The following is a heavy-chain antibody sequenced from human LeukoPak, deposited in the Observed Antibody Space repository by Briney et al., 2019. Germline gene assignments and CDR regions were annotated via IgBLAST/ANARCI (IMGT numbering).Heavy chain of an antibody. J-gene: IGHJ2*01. CDR2: INHSGST. D-gene: IGHD7-27*01. Sequence: SETLSLTCTVSGGSISSSSYYWSWIRQPPGKGLEWIGEINHSGSTNYNPSLKSRVTISVDTSKNQFSLKLSSVTAADTAVYYCASLTGDRGWYFDLWGRGTLVTVSS. V-gene: IGHV4-39*07. CDR1: GGSISSSSYY. CDR3: ASLTGDRGWYFDL.